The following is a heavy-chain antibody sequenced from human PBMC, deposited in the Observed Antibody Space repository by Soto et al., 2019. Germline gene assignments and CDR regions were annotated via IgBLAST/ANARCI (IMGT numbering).Heavy chain of an antibody. D-gene: IGHD2-15*01. V-gene: IGHV1-18*01. CDR1: GYTFTSYG. CDR3: ARAYCSGGSCYPYYYGMDV. J-gene: IGHJ6*02. CDR2: ISAYNGNT. Sequence: QVQLVQSGAEVKKPGASVKVSCKASGYTFTSYGISWVRQAPGQGLEWMGWISAYNGNTNYAQKLQGRVTMTTDTSTSTAYMELRSLISDDTAVYYCARAYCSGGSCYPYYYGMDVWGQGTTVTVSS.